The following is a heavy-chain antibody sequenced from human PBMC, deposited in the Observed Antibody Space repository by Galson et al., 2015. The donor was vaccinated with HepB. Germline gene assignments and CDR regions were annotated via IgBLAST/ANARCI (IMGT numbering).Heavy chain of an antibody. CDR1: GFTFSDYY. D-gene: IGHD2-2*01. J-gene: IGHJ3*02. CDR3: ARVGCSSTSCRWGPFDI. CDR2: ISSSGSTI. V-gene: IGHV3-11*01. Sequence: SLRLSCAASGFTFSDYYMSWIRQAPGKGLEWVSYISSSGSTIYYADSVKGRFTISRDDAKNSLYLQMNSLRADDTAVYYCARVGCSSTSCRWGPFDIWGQGTMVTVSS.